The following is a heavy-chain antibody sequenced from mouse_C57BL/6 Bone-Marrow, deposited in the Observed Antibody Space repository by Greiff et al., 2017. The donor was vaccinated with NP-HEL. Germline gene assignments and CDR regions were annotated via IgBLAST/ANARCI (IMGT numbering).Heavy chain of an antibody. CDR2: IHPNSGST. D-gene: IGHD1-1*01. Sequence: QVQLQQPGAELVKPGASVKLSCKASGYTFTSYWMHWVKQRPGQGLEWIGMIHPNSGSTNYNEKFKSKATLTVDKSSSTAYMHLSSLTSEDSAVYYCARAHCPNYYGSSYLDYWGQGTTLTVSA. CDR1: GYTFTSYW. CDR3: ARAHCPNYYGSSYLDY. J-gene: IGHJ2*01. V-gene: IGHV1-64*01.